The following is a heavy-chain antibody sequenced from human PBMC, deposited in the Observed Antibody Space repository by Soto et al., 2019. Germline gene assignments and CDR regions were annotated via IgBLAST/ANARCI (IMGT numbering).Heavy chain of an antibody. V-gene: IGHV4-31*03. D-gene: IGHD3-10*01. CDR1: GGSISSGGYY. J-gene: IGHJ2*01. CDR2: IYYSGST. Sequence: SETLSLTCTVSGGSISSGGYYWSWIRQHPGKGLEWIGYIYYSGSTYYNPSLKSRVTISADTSKNQFSLKLSSVTAADTAVYYCARVRFMGNWYFDLWGRGTLVTVSS. CDR3: ARVRFMGNWYFDL.